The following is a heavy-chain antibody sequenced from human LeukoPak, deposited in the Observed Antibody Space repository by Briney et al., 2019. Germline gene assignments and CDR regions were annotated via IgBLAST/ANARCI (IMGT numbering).Heavy chain of an antibody. Sequence: GASVKVSCKASGGTFSSYAISWVRQAPGQGLEWMGGIIPIFGTANYAQKFQGRVTITADESTSTAYMELSSLRSEDTAVYYCARGAQTAVAGTDLDYWGQGTLVTVSS. CDR2: IIPIFGTA. J-gene: IGHJ4*02. CDR1: GGTFSSYA. CDR3: ARGAQTAVAGTDLDY. D-gene: IGHD6-19*01. V-gene: IGHV1-69*13.